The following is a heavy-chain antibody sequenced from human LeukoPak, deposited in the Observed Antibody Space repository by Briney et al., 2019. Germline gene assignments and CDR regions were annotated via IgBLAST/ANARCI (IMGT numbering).Heavy chain of an antibody. V-gene: IGHV3-23*05. Sequence: GGSLRLSCAASGFTFSSYAMTWVPQAPGKGLEWVSGISKSGNNKYYAESVEGRLPISRDNSKNTLYLQMNSLRADDTAVYYCAGAVTTGRAEHYWGEGTLVTVSS. CDR2: ISKSGNNK. CDR1: GFTFSSYA. J-gene: IGHJ4*02. D-gene: IGHD4-17*01. CDR3: AGAVTTGRAEHY.